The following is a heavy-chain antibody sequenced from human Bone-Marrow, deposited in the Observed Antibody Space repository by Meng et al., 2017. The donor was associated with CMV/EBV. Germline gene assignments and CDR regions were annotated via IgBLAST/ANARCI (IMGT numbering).Heavy chain of an antibody. Sequence: FRNAWMNWVRQAPGKGLEWVGRIRSKPDGGTIDYAAPVKGRFTISRDDSKNTLYLQMNSLKTEDTAVYYCATRFYDFWSGYSGFDYWGQGTLVTVSS. D-gene: IGHD3-3*01. J-gene: IGHJ4*02. CDR3: ATRFYDFWSGYSGFDY. V-gene: IGHV3-15*07. CDR1: FRNAW. CDR2: IRSKPDGGTI.